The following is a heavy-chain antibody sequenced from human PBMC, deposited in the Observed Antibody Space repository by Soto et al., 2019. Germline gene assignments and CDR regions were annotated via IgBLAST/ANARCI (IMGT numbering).Heavy chain of an antibody. J-gene: IGHJ3*02. V-gene: IGHV1-2*02. CDR3: AREAHCTNGVCIDSDAFDI. Sequence: ASVKVSCKASGYTFTGYYMHWVRQAPGQGLEWMGWINPNSGGTNYAQKFQGRVTMTRDTSISTAYMGLSRLRSDDTAVYYCAREAHCTNGVCIDSDAFDIWGQGTMVTVSS. CDR1: GYTFTGYY. CDR2: INPNSGGT. D-gene: IGHD2-8*01.